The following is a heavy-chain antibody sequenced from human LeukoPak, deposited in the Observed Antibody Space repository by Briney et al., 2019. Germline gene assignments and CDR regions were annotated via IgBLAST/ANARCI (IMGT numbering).Heavy chain of an antibody. CDR1: GGSISSSTYY. V-gene: IGHV4-39*01. Sequence: SETLSLTCIVSGGSISSSTYYWGWIRQAPGKGLEWIVSMYYSGSTYYNPSVKSRVTIFADTSKNQISLKLSSVTAADTAVYYCARHLRGTYDFDIWGQGTMVTVSS. J-gene: IGHJ3*02. CDR2: MYYSGST. CDR3: ARHLRGTYDFDI. D-gene: IGHD3-16*01.